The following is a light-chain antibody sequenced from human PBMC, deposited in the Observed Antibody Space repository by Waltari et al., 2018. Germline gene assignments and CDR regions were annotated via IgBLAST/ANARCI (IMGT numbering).Light chain of an antibody. CDR3: QHYVRLPAM. V-gene: IGKV3-20*01. Sequence: EILLTQSPGTLSLSPGERATLSCRASQSVTRALAWYQQKPGQAPRLLIYGASNRATGIPDRFSGSGAGTDFSLTISRLEPEDFAVYYCQHYVRLPAMFGQGTKVEIK. CDR2: GAS. CDR1: QSVTRAL. J-gene: IGKJ1*01.